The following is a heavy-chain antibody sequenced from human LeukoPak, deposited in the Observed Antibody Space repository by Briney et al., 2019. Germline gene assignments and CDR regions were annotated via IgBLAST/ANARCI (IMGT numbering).Heavy chain of an antibody. CDR1: GFTFSSYW. J-gene: IGHJ4*02. V-gene: IGHV3-7*01. CDR2: IKQDGSEK. CDR3: ARDVQSVADTGGFWDY. D-gene: IGHD6-19*01. Sequence: GGSLRLSCAASGFTFSSYWMSWVRQAPGKGLEWVANIKQDGSEKYYVDSVKGRFTISRDNAKNSLYLQMNSLRAEDTAVYYCARDVQSVADTGGFWDYWXQGTLVTVSS.